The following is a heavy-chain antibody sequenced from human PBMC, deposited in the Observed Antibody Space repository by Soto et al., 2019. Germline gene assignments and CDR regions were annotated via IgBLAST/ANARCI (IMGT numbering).Heavy chain of an antibody. CDR3: VNMMIARGAFDF. CDR2: ISGSGGST. V-gene: IGHV3-23*01. CDR1: GFTFSSYA. Sequence: PGGSLRLSCAASGFTFSSYAMSWVRQAPGKGLEWVSAISGSGGSTYYADSVKGRFTISRDDSKNTVYLQMSSLRPDDTAVYYCVNMMIARGAFDFWGQGTL. D-gene: IGHD2-21*01. J-gene: IGHJ4*02.